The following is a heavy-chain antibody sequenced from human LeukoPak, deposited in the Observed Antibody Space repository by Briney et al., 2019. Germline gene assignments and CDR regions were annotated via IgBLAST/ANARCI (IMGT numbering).Heavy chain of an antibody. Sequence: ASVKVSCKASGGTFSSYAISWVRQAPGQGLEWMGGIISIFGTANYAQKFQGRVTITPDESTSTAYMELSSLRSEDTAVYYCARDPRRDYDILTGYYTVEAFDIWGQGTMVTVSS. CDR2: IISIFGTA. CDR3: ARDPRRDYDILTGYYTVEAFDI. CDR1: GGTFSSYA. D-gene: IGHD3-9*01. J-gene: IGHJ3*02. V-gene: IGHV1-69*13.